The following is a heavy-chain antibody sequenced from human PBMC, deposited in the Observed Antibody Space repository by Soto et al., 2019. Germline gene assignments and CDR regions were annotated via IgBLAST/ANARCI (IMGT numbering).Heavy chain of an antibody. D-gene: IGHD3-16*01. CDR2: IYLDDAK. CDR3: AHSRYDYVGGTGWFDP. V-gene: IGHV2-5*02. J-gene: IGHJ5*02. Sequence: QITLKESGPTLVKPTQTLTLTSTVSGFSLSTSGVGVGWIRQPPGKALEWLALIYLDDAKRYSPSLKSRLTITTDTSKNPVVLTLTSMDPVDTATYYCAHSRYDYVGGTGWFDPWGQGTLVTVSS. CDR1: GFSLSTSGVG.